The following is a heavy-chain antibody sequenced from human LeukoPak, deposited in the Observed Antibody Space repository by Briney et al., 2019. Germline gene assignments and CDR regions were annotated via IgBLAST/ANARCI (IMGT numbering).Heavy chain of an antibody. Sequence: PGRSLRLSCAASGFTFSSYAMHWVRQAPGKGLEWVAVISYDGSNKYYADSAKGRFTISRDNSKNTLYLQMNSLRAEDTAVYYCAKFYGDYERDAFDIWGQGTMVTVSS. CDR1: GFTFSSYA. CDR3: AKFYGDYERDAFDI. J-gene: IGHJ3*02. D-gene: IGHD4-17*01. CDR2: ISYDGSNK. V-gene: IGHV3-30-3*02.